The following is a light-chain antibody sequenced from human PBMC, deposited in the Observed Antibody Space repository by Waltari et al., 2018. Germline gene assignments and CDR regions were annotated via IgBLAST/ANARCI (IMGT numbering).Light chain of an antibody. J-gene: IGKJ1*01. Sequence: AIRMTQSPSSLSASTGDRVTITCRASHAISSYLAWYQQKPGKAPKFLIYSTSTLQSGVPSRFSGSGFGTDFTLTINCLQSEDFATYYCQQYYNYPWTFGQGTKVEIK. CDR2: STS. CDR3: QQYYNYPWT. CDR1: HAISSY. V-gene: IGKV1-8*01.